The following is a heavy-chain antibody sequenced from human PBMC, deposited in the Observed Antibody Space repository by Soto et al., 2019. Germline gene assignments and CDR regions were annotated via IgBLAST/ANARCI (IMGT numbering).Heavy chain of an antibody. Sequence: PAERLWRSFAAGGGAFSCYDWSWVRQPPGKGLEWIGEINHSGSTNYNPSLKSRVTISVDTSKNQFSLKLSSVTAADTAVYYCAVHTIEAKKRFDYWGQGTLLNVS. V-gene: IGHV4-34*01. D-gene: IGHD3-10*01. CDR3: AVHTIEAKKRFDY. CDR1: GGAFSCYD. J-gene: IGHJ4*02. CDR2: INHSGST.